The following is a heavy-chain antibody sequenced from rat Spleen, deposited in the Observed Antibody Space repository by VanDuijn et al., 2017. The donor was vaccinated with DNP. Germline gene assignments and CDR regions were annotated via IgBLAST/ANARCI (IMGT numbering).Heavy chain of an antibody. V-gene: IGHV5-7*01. J-gene: IGHJ4*01. CDR2: TSYDGSGT. Sequence: EVQLVESGGGLVQPGRSLKLSCAASGFTFSDYNMAWVRQAPKKGLEWVATTSYDGSGTYYRDSVKGRFTISRDNAKNTLYLQMNSLRSEDTATYYCARGAAISYYAMDAWGQGTSVTVSS. D-gene: IGHD1-2*01. CDR1: GFTFSDYN. CDR3: ARGAAISYYAMDA.